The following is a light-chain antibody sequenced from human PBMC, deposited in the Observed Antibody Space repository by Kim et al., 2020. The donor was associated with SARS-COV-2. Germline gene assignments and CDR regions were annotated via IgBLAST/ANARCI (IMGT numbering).Light chain of an antibody. CDR1: KLGDKY. J-gene: IGLJ1*01. CDR3: KAWDSNTAV. CDR2: QNY. V-gene: IGLV3-1*01. Sequence: SYELTQPPSVSVSPGQTATITCSGDKLGDKYTSWYQQKPGQSPVLVIYQNYKRPSGIPDRFSGSNSGNTATLTISGTQAMDEADYYCKAWDSNTAVLGTGTKVTVL.